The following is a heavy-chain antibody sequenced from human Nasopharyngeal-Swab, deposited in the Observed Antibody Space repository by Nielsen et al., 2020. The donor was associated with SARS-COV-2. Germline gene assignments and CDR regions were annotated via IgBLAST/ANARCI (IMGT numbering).Heavy chain of an antibody. J-gene: IGHJ6*02. CDR3: ARSPAGGSSWDYYYYYGMDV. Sequence: ASVKVSCKVSGYTLTELSMHWVRQAPGKGLEWMGGFDPEDGETIYAQKFQGRVTMTEDTSTDTAYMELSSLRSEDTAVYYCARSPAGGSSWDYYYYYGMDVWGQGTTVTVSS. CDR1: GYTLTELS. V-gene: IGHV1-24*01. D-gene: IGHD6-13*01. CDR2: FDPEDGET.